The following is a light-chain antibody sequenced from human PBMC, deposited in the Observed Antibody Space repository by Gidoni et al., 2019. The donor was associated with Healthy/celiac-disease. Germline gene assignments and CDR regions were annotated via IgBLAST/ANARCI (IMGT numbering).Light chain of an antibody. Sequence: ELVLSQSRATLSLSPGERATLPCRASQSVSSYLAWYQQKPGQAPRLLIYDASNRATGIPARFSGSGSGTDFTLTISSIEPEDFAVYYCQQRSNWPPYTFGQGTKLEIK. CDR3: QQRSNWPPYT. J-gene: IGKJ2*01. CDR2: DAS. CDR1: QSVSSY. V-gene: IGKV3-11*01.